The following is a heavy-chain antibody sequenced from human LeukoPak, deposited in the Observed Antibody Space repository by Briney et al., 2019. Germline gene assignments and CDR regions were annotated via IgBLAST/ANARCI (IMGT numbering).Heavy chain of an antibody. V-gene: IGHV3-30*18. CDR1: GFTFSSYG. CDR2: ISYDGSNK. Sequence: GGSLRLSCAASGFTFSSYGMHWVRQAPGKELEWVAVISYDGSNKYYADSVKGRFTISRDNSKNTLYLQMNSLRAEDTAVYYCAKDHPPGQQQVEGDYWGQGTLVTVSS. D-gene: IGHD6-13*01. CDR3: AKDHPPGQQQVEGDY. J-gene: IGHJ4*02.